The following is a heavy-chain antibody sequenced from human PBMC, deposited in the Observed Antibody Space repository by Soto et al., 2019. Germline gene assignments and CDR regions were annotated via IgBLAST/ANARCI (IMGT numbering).Heavy chain of an antibody. J-gene: IGHJ6*02. CDR1: GYTFTSYY. V-gene: IGHV1-46*01. D-gene: IGHD4-17*01. Sequence: ASVKVSCKASGYTFTSYYMHWVRQAPGQGLEWMGIINPSGGSTSYAQKFQGRVTMTRDTSTSTVYMELSSLRSEDTAVYYCASPKSDYGDFLDYYYGMDVWGQGTTVTVS. CDR3: ASPKSDYGDFLDYYYGMDV. CDR2: INPSGGST.